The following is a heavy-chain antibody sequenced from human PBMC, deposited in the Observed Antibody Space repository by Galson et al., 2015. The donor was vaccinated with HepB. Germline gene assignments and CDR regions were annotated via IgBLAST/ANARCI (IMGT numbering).Heavy chain of an antibody. V-gene: IGHV3-23*01. CDR2: ISGRSDYT. CDR1: GFTFDSHA. D-gene: IGHD4-17*01. CDR3: AKDYGLFDS. Sequence: SLRLSCAASGFTFDSHAMSWVRQAPGKGLEWVSVISGRSDYTLYADSVKGRFTISRDNAKNTLDLQMNSLRGEDTALYYCAKDYGLFDSWGQGTLVTVSS. J-gene: IGHJ5*01.